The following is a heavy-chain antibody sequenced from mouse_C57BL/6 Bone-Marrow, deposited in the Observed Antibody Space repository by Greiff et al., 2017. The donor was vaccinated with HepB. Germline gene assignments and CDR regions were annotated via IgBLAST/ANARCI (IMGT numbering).Heavy chain of an antibody. V-gene: IGHV1-81*01. Sequence: VKLQESGAELARPGASVKLSCKASGYTFTSYGISWVKQRTGQGLEWIGEIYPRSGNTYYNEKFKGKATLTADKSSSTAYMELRSLTSEDSAVYFCARSYSNYGDYWGQGTTLTVSS. CDR2: IYPRSGNT. CDR1: GYTFTSYG. CDR3: ARSYSNYGDY. J-gene: IGHJ2*01. D-gene: IGHD2-5*01.